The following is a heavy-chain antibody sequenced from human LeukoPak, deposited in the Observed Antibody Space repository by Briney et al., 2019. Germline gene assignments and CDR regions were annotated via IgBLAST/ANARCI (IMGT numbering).Heavy chain of an antibody. V-gene: IGHV3-30*04. CDR2: ISYDGTNK. Sequence: GRSLRLSCAASGFTFSSYSMHWVRQAPGKGLEWLAVISYDGTNKYYADSVKGRFTISRDNSKNTLYLQMNSLRAEDAAVYYCATGPQAYYDSSGYGTYFDYWGQGTLVTVSS. CDR1: GFTFSSYS. CDR3: ATGPQAYYDSSGYGTYFDY. J-gene: IGHJ4*02. D-gene: IGHD3-22*01.